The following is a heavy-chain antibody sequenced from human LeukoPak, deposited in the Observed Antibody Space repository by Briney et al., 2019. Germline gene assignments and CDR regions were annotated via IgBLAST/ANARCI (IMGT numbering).Heavy chain of an antibody. J-gene: IGHJ4*02. CDR2: IIPIFGTA. D-gene: IGHD3-3*01. V-gene: IGHV1-69*05. CDR1: GGTFSSYA. CDR3: ASYLYDFWSGYFDY. Sequence: ASVKVSCKASGGTFSSYAISWVRQAPGQGLEWMGGIIPIFGTANYAQKFQGRVTITTDESTSTASMELSSLRSEDTAVYYCASYLYDFWSGYFDYWGRGTLVTVSS.